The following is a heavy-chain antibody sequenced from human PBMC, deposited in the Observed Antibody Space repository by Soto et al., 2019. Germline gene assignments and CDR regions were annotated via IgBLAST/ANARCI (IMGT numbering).Heavy chain of an antibody. D-gene: IGHD6-19*01. CDR2: ISGSGGST. Sequence: EVQLLESGGGLVQPGGSLRLSCAASGFTFSSYAMSWVRQAPGKGLEWVSAISGSGGSTYYADSVKGRFTISRDNSKNTLYLQRNSLRAEDTAVYYCAKGRGGWYQLPDYWGQGTLVTVSS. V-gene: IGHV3-23*01. CDR1: GFTFSSYA. J-gene: IGHJ4*02. CDR3: AKGRGGWYQLPDY.